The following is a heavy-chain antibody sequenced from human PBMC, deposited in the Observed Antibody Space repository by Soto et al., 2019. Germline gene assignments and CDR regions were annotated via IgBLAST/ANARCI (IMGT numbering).Heavy chain of an antibody. CDR3: ARMVVVKKGGYYYYGMDV. J-gene: IGHJ6*02. D-gene: IGHD3-22*01. CDR1: GFSLSTSGMC. CDR2: IDWDDDK. V-gene: IGHV2-70*01. Sequence: SGPTLVNPTQTLTLTCTFSGFSLSTSGMCVSWIRQPPGKALEWLALIDWDDDKYYSTSLKTRLTISKGTSKNQVVLTMTNMDPVDTATYYCARMVVVKKGGYYYYGMDVWGQGTTVTVSS.